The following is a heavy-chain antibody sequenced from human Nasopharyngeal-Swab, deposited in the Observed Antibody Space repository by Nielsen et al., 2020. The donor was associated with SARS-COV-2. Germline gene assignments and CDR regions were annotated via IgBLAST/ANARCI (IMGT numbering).Heavy chain of an antibody. V-gene: IGHV3-7*01. D-gene: IGHD2-2*01. Sequence: GGSLRLSCAASGFTFSSYWMSWVRRAPGKGLEWVANIKQDGSEKYYVDSVKGRFTISRDNAKNSLYLQMNSLRAEDTAVYYCARAGDCSSTSCKPGPIDYWGQGTLVTVSS. CDR3: ARAGDCSSTSCKPGPIDY. J-gene: IGHJ4*02. CDR1: GFTFSSYW. CDR2: IKQDGSEK.